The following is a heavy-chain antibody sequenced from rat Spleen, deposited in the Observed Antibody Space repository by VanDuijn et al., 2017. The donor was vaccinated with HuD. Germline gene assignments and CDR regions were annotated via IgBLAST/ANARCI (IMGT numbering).Heavy chain of an antibody. CDR1: GFTFSDYG. D-gene: IGHD4-1*01. CDR2: INTDGGIT. CDR3: AKDLTLRKYGLVMDA. J-gene: IGHJ4*01. V-gene: IGHV5-58*01. Sequence: EVQLVESGGGLVQPGRSLKLSCAASGFTFSDYGMAWIRQVPGKGLEWVSSINTDGGITYYPDSVKGRFTISRDNAENTVYLQMNSLRSEDTATYYCAKDLTLRKYGLVMDAWGQGASVTVSS.